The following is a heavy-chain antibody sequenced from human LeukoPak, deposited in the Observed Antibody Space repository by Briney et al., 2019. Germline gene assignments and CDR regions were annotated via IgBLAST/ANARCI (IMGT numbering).Heavy chain of an antibody. D-gene: IGHD5-18*01. Sequence: GESLKISCKGSGYTFTTYWIGWVRQMPGKGLEWMGIIYPGDSDTRYSPSFQGQVTISADKSISTAYLQWSSLKASDTAMYYCARHEYSYGLPNWFDPWGQGTLVTVSS. CDR3: ARHEYSYGLPNWFDP. CDR1: GYTFTTYW. CDR2: IYPGDSDT. V-gene: IGHV5-51*01. J-gene: IGHJ5*02.